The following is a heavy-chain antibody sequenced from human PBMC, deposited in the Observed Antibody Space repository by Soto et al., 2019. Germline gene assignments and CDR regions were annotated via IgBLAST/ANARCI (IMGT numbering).Heavy chain of an antibody. J-gene: IGHJ4*02. Sequence: SGPTLVNPTQTLTLTCTFSGFSLSTSGVGVGLIRQPPGKALEWLELIYWDDDKRYSPSLKSRLTITKDTSKNQVVLTMTNMDPVDTATYYCAHLKTYYYGSGSLYWGQGTLVTVSS. D-gene: IGHD3-10*01. CDR2: IYWDDDK. CDR1: GFSLSTSGVG. CDR3: AHLKTYYYGSGSLY. V-gene: IGHV2-5*02.